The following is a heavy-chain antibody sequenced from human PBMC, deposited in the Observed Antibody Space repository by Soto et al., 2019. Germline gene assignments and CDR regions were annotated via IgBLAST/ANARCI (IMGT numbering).Heavy chain of an antibody. CDR3: ARGIPDYEGSGSYYGY. V-gene: IGHV1-18*01. CDR1: GYTFTSYG. J-gene: IGHJ4*02. D-gene: IGHD3-10*01. Sequence: QVQLVQSGAEVKKPGASVKVSCKASGYTFTSYGISWVRQAPGQGLEWMGWISAYNGNTNYAQKLQGRVTMTTDTSRSTGYMELRSLESEDTAVYYFARGIPDYEGSGSYYGYWGQGTLVTVSS. CDR2: ISAYNGNT.